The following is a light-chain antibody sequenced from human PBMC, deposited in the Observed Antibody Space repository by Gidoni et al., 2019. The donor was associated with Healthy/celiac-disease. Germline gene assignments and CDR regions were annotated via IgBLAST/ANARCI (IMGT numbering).Light chain of an antibody. V-gene: IGKV3-20*01. CDR1: QSVSSSY. J-gene: IGKJ1*01. CDR3: QQYGSSPWDPWT. CDR2: GAS. Sequence: EIVLTQSPGPLSLSPGERATLSCRASQSVSSSYLAWYQQKPGQAPRLLISGASSRATGIPDRFSGSGSGTDFTLTISRLEPEDFAVYYCQQYGSSPWDPWTFGQGTKVEIK.